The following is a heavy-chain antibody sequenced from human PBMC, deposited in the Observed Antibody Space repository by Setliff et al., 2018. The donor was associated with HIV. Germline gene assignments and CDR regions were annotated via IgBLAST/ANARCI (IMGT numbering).Heavy chain of an antibody. CDR1: GGTFSNYA. Sequence: SVKVSCKASGGTFSNYAITWVRQAPGQGLELMGGIIPMLSIANYAQKFRGRVTLTADKSTSTAYIELSSLRSEDTAVYYCAKGSFDSSGWAHYYYYYMDVWGKGTTVTVSS. CDR3: AKGSFDSSGWAHYYYYYMDV. V-gene: IGHV1-69*10. J-gene: IGHJ6*03. D-gene: IGHD6-19*01. CDR2: IIPMLSIA.